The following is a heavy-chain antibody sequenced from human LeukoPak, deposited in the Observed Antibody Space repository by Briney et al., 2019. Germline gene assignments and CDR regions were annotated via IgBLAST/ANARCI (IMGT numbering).Heavy chain of an antibody. CDR3: ARKKWELQESPFEY. CDR2: INTNTGNP. J-gene: IGHJ4*02. Sequence: ASVKVSCKASGYTFTKYAMNWVRQAPGQGLEWMGWINTNTGNPTYAQGFTGRFVFSLDTSVSTAYLQISSLKAEDTAVYYCARKKWELQESPFEYWGQGTLVTVSS. CDR1: GYTFTKYA. V-gene: IGHV7-4-1*02. D-gene: IGHD1-26*01.